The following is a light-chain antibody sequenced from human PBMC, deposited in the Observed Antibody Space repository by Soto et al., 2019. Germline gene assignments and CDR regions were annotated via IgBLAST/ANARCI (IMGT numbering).Light chain of an antibody. V-gene: IGLV2-14*01. CDR2: DVX. CDR3: SSYTSSSAYV. Sequence: QSALTQPASVSGSPGQSITISCTGTSSDVGGYNYVSWYQQHPGKAPKLMIYDVXNRPSGVSNRFSGXKSGNTASLTISGLQAEDEADYYCSSYTSSSAYVFGTGTKVTVL. CDR1: SSDVGGYNY. J-gene: IGLJ1*01.